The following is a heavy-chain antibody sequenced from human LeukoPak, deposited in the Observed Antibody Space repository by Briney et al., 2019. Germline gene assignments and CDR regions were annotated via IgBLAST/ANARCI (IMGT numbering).Heavy chain of an antibody. CDR3: VSFYETY. CDR2: INSDGRWT. V-gene: IGHV3-74*01. J-gene: IGHJ4*02. CDR1: GNYW. Sequence: GGSLRLSCAASGNYWMHWVRQAPGKGLVWVSHINSDGRWTSYADSVKGRFTISKDNAKNTVYLQMISLRAEDTAVYYCVSFYETYWGRGTLVTVSS. D-gene: IGHD2/OR15-2a*01.